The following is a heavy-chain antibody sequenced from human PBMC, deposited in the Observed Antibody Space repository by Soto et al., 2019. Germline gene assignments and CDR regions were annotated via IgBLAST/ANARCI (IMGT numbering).Heavy chain of an antibody. V-gene: IGHV4-30-4*01. CDR2: IYYSGST. CDR1: GGSISSGDYY. Sequence: SETLSLTCTVSGGSISSGDYYWSWIRQPPGKGLEWIGYIYYSGSTYYNPSLKSRVTISVDTSKNQFSLKLSSVTAADTAVYYCAREGYDFWSGYYSWFDPWGQGTLVTVSS. CDR3: AREGYDFWSGYYSWFDP. D-gene: IGHD3-3*01. J-gene: IGHJ5*02.